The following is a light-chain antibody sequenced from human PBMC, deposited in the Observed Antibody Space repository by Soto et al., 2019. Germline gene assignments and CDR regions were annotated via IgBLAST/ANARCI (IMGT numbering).Light chain of an antibody. V-gene: IGKV3-11*01. CDR2: DAS. Sequence: EIVLTQSPATLSLSPGERATLSCRASQSVSRYLAWYQQKPGQAPRLLIYDASSRATGIPARFSGSGPGTDFTLTITSLEPEDFAVYYCQQRSNWPSTFGGGTKVEI. CDR3: QQRSNWPST. J-gene: IGKJ4*01. CDR1: QSVSRY.